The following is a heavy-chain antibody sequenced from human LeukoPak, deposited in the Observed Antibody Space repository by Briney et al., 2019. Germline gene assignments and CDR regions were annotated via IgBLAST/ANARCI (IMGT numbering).Heavy chain of an antibody. CDR2: ISSSSNYI. CDR1: GFTFSSYS. J-gene: IGHJ3*02. V-gene: IGHV3-21*01. Sequence: GGSLRLSCAASGFTFSSYSMNWVRQAPGKGLEWVSSISSSSNYIYYADSMKGRFTISRDNARNSLYLQMNSLRAEDTAVYYCARVPAGVIGMKDAFDIWGQGTMVTVSS. CDR3: ARVPAGVIGMKDAFDI. D-gene: IGHD3-16*02.